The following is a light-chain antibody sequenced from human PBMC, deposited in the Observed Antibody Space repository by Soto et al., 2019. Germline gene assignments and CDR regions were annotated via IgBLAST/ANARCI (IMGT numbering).Light chain of an antibody. Sequence: EIVLTQSPGTLSLSPGERATLSCRASQSVSDNHLAWYHQKPGQPPRLLIYGASNRATGIPDRFSGHGSGTDFTLTISRLEPEDFATYYCHHYDRSPIFTFGSGNKVDI. J-gene: IGKJ3*01. CDR2: GAS. CDR1: QSVSDNH. V-gene: IGKV3-20*01. CDR3: HHYDRSPIFT.